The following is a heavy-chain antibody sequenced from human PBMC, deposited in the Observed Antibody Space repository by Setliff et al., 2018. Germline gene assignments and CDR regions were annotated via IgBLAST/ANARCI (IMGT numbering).Heavy chain of an antibody. Sequence: GGSLRLSCAASGFTFSSYWMSWVRQAPGKGLEWVANIKQDGGEKYYVDSVKGRFTISRDNAKNSLYLQMSSLRSEDTAVYYCAFNSGWYGYYFDYWGQGTLVTVSS. V-gene: IGHV3-7*03. CDR3: AFNSGWYGYYFDY. D-gene: IGHD6-19*01. J-gene: IGHJ4*02. CDR1: GFTFSSYW. CDR2: IKQDGGEK.